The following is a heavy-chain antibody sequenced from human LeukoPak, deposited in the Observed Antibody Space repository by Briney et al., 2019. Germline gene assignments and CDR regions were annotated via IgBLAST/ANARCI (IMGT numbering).Heavy chain of an antibody. CDR1: GYTLTGYY. V-gene: IGHV1-2*02. CDR3: ARGPLSSYYYYYMDV. D-gene: IGHD3-10*02. CDR2: INPNSGGT. Sequence: ASVKVSCKASGYTLTGYYMHWVRQAPGQGLEWMGWINPNSGGTNYAQKFQGRVTMTRDTSISTAYMELSRLRSDDTAVYYCARGPLSSYYYYYMDVWGKGTTVTVSS. J-gene: IGHJ6*03.